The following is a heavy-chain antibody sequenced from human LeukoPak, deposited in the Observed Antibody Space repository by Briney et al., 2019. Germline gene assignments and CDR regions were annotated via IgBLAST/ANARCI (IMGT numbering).Heavy chain of an antibody. Sequence: GGSLRLFCAASGVSLTSYGMHWVRQAPGKGLEWVAVISNDGSNKYYADSVKGRFNISRDNSKNTVYLQMNSLRPEDTAVYYCTKDRYCDSTSCPTDYWGQGTVVTVSS. CDR1: GVSLTSYG. D-gene: IGHD2-2*01. CDR2: ISNDGSNK. CDR3: TKDRYCDSTSCPTDY. J-gene: IGHJ4*02. V-gene: IGHV3-30*18.